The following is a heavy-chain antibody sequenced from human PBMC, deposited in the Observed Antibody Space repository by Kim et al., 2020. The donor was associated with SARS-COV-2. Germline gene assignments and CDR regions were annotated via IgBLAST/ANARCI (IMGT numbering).Heavy chain of an antibody. CDR3: ARGNDANSGVYDY. CDR2: IWYDASKK. V-gene: IGHV3-33*01. J-gene: IGHJ4*02. Sequence: GGSLRLSCAASGFTFRRYGMHWVRQAPGKGPEWVAVIWYDASKKYCIDSVKGRFTISRDNSKNTLFLQMDTLRAEDTAIYYCARGNDANSGVYDYWGQGTLVTVSS. D-gene: IGHD1-1*01. CDR1: GFTFRRYG.